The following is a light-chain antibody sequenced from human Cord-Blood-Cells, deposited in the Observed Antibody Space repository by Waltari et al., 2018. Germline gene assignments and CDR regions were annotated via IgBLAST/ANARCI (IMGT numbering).Light chain of an antibody. J-gene: IGLJ2*01. CDR3: CSYAGSSNVV. V-gene: IGLV2-23*01. CDR2: EGS. CDR1: SSDVGSYNL. Sequence: QSALTQPASVSGSPGQSITISCTGTSSDVGSYNLVSWYQQHPGKAPKLMIYEGSKRPSVVSKRFSGSKSRNTDSLTISGLQAEDEADYYCCSYAGSSNVVFGGGTKLTVL.